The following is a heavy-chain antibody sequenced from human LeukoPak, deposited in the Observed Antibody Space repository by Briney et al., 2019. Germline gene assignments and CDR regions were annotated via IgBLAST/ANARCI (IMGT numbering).Heavy chain of an antibody. CDR2: IKQDGSEK. J-gene: IGHJ5*02. V-gene: IGHV3-7*01. CDR3: ARLCSSRWFDP. D-gene: IGHD6-13*01. Sequence: GGSLRLSCAASGFSFTTYWMSWVRQAPGQGLEWVANIKQDGSEKYYVDSVKGRFTISRDNAKNSLYLQTNSLRVEDTAVYYCARLCSSRWFDPWGQGTLVTVTS. CDR1: GFSFTTYW.